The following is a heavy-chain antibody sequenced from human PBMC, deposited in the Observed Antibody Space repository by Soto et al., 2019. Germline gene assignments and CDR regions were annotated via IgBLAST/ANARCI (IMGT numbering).Heavy chain of an antibody. CDR1: GFTFSSHS. V-gene: IGHV3-30-3*01. Sequence: QVQLVESGGGVVQPGRSLRLSCAASGFTFSSHSIQWVRQAPGKGLEWVAVISYDGSIKYYADSVKGRFTISRDNSYNTADLQMNILRAEDTDVFYWAREWSTSGDLDYWGQGTLVIVSS. D-gene: IGHD3-10*01. J-gene: IGHJ4*02. CDR3: AREWSTSGDLDY. CDR2: ISYDGSIK.